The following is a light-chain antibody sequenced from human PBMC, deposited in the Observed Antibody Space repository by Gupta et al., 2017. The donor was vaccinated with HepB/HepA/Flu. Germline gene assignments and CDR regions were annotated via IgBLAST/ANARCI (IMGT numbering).Light chain of an antibody. J-gene: IGKJ1*01. CDR2: KAS. CDR3: QQYYNYSRT. V-gene: IGKV1-5*03. CDR1: QSISTW. Sequence: DIQMTQSPSTLSASVGDRVTITCRASQSISTWLAWYQQKPGKAPKLLMYKASTLQSGVPSRFSGSGSGTEFTLTISSLQPDDFATYYCQQYYNYSRTFGQGTKVELK.